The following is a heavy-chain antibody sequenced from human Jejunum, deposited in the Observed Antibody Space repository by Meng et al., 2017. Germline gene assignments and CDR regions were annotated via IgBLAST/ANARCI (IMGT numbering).Heavy chain of an antibody. Sequence: GESLKISCAASGFTFSDRYMTWVRQAPGKGLEWLSHITNTGSVTYYADSVKGRFTISRDNAKNSLYLQMNSLRVEDTAVYFCARVRPTTYHYGMDVWGPGTMVT. CDR2: ITNTGSVT. D-gene: IGHD4-11*01. CDR3: ARVRPTTYHYGMDV. CDR1: GFTFSDRY. V-gene: IGHV3-11*01. J-gene: IGHJ6*01.